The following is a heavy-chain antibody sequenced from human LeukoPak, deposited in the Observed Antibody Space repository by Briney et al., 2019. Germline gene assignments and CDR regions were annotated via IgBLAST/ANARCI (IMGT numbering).Heavy chain of an antibody. CDR2: ISSSSYI. Sequence: GGSLRLSCAASGFTFSSYSMNWVRQAPGKGLEWVSSISSSSYIYYADSVKGRFTISRDNAKNTLYLQMNSLRAEDTAVYYCAKYSSSWYVDYFDYWGQGTLVTVSS. V-gene: IGHV3-21*04. D-gene: IGHD6-13*01. CDR3: AKYSSSWYVDYFDY. CDR1: GFTFSSYS. J-gene: IGHJ4*02.